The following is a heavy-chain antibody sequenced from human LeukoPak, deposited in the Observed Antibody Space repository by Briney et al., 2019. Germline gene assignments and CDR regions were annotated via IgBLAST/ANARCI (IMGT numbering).Heavy chain of an antibody. CDR3: ARGELRWPIDY. J-gene: IGHJ4*02. Sequence: SETLSLTCTVSGGSISIYYWNWIRQPAGKGLEWIGRIYTSGSTKYNPSLKSRVTMSVDTSKNQFSLELSSVTAADTAVYYCARGELRWPIDYWGQGTLVTVSS. CDR2: IYTSGST. D-gene: IGHD1-7*01. V-gene: IGHV4-4*07. CDR1: GGSISIYY.